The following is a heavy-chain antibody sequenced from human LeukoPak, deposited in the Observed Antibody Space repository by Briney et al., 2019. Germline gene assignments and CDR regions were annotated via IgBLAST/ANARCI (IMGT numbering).Heavy chain of an antibody. V-gene: IGHV1-2*02. CDR2: INTNNSDT. Sequence: ASVKLSSKPSAHTLTSYYMHWVRQPPGQGLEWMGWINTNNSDTNYAQRFQDRLTMTTDTSISTAYMELSRLRSEDTAMYYCARDPIFGYSGSKFDYWGQGTLVTVSS. CDR3: ARDPIFGYSGSKFDY. J-gene: IGHJ4*02. D-gene: IGHD1-26*01. CDR1: AHTLTSYY.